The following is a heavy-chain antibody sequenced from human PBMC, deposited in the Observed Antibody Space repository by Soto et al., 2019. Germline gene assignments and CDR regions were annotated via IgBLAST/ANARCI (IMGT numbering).Heavy chain of an antibody. V-gene: IGHV3-23*01. J-gene: IGHJ4*02. Sequence: PGGPLRLSCAASGFNFRSFAMSWVRQAPGKGLEWVSTINKSGGSTYYADSVKGRFTISRDNSKNMLFLQINGLRAEDTAVYYCAKDPPTTGPTFDYWGRGTLVTVSS. D-gene: IGHD1-1*01. CDR2: INKSGGST. CDR3: AKDPPTTGPTFDY. CDR1: GFNFRSFA.